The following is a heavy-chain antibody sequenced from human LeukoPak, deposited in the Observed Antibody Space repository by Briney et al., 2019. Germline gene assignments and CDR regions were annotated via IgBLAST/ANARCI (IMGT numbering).Heavy chain of an antibody. CDR1: GFTFDDYG. CDR3: AREGLDYYDSSGYWRAFDI. D-gene: IGHD3-22*01. CDR2: INWNGGST. Sequence: GGSLRLSCAASGFTFDDYGMSWVRQAPGKGLEWVSGINWNGGSTGYADSVKGRFTISRDNAKNSLYLQMNSLRAEDTALYHRAREGLDYYDSSGYWRAFDIWGQGTMVTVSS. V-gene: IGHV3-20*01. J-gene: IGHJ3*02.